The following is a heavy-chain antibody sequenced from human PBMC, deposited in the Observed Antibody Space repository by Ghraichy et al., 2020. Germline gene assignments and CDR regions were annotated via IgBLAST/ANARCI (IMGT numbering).Heavy chain of an antibody. J-gene: IGHJ3*02. CDR1: GFTVSSNY. D-gene: IGHD1-26*01. CDR2: IYSGGST. CDR3: ARDCIVGVTTRCGAFDI. V-gene: IGHV3-53*01. Sequence: GGSLRLSCAASGFTVSSNYMNWVRQAPGKGLEWVSIIYSGGSTFYADSVKGRFTISRDNSKNTLYLQMNSLRAEDTAVYYCARDCIVGVTTRCGAFDIWGQGTMVTVSS.